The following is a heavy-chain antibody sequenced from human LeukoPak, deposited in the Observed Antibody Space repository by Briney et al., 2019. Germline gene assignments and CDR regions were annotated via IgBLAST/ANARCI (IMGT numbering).Heavy chain of an antibody. Sequence: SETLSLTCAVYGGSFSGYYWSWIRQPPGKGLEWIGEINHSGSTNYNPSLKSRVTISVDTSKNQFSLKLSSVTAADTAVYYCARGILKPRRLNYSDYWGQGTLVTVSS. V-gene: IGHV4-34*01. CDR2: INHSGST. D-gene: IGHD3-9*01. CDR1: GGSFSGYY. J-gene: IGHJ4*02. CDR3: ARGILKPRRLNYSDY.